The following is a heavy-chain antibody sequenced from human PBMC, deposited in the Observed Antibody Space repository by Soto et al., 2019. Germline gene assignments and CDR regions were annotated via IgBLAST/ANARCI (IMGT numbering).Heavy chain of an antibody. CDR3: ARGSGIVALPGELEDVKYDY. D-gene: IGHD1-1*01. CDR2: INESGST. CDR1: GQSFSGHS. Sequence: QVQLQQWGAGLVKPSETLSLSCAVYGQSFSGHSWAWIRQPPGKGLEWIGEINESGSTYYNPSLRSQATISTATSKNQFSLKLSSVSAADTAAYFCARGSGIVALPGELEDVKYDYWGQGTLVNVSS. J-gene: IGHJ4*02. V-gene: IGHV4-34*01.